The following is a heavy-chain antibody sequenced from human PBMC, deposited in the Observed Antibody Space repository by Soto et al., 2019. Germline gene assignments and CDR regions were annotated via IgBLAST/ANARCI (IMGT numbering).Heavy chain of an antibody. Sequence: ASVKVSCKASGYTFTTYAIHWVRQAPGQRLEWMGWINAGNGNTKYSQNFQGRVTITRDTSASTAYMELSSLRSEDTAVYYCARDITIFGVVGYYYYSYGMDVWGQGTKVTVYS. CDR1: GYTFTTYA. J-gene: IGHJ6*02. CDR3: ARDITIFGVVGYYYYSYGMDV. CDR2: INAGNGNT. D-gene: IGHD3-3*01. V-gene: IGHV1-3*01.